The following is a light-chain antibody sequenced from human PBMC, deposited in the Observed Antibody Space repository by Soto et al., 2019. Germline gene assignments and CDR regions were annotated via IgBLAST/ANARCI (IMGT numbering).Light chain of an antibody. CDR2: EVN. V-gene: IGLV2-8*01. Sequence: QSVLAQPPSASGSPGQSVTISCTGTSSDVGGYDYVSWYQQLPGKAPKLVIYEVNKRPSGVPERFSGSKSGNTASLTVSGLQAEDEADFYCSSYAGDTYYIFGTGTKVTVL. J-gene: IGLJ1*01. CDR3: SSYAGDTYYI. CDR1: SSDVGGYDY.